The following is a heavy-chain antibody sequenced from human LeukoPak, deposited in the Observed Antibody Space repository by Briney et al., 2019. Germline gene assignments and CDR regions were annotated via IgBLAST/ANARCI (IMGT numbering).Heavy chain of an antibody. V-gene: IGHV1-69*13. CDR2: IIPIFGTA. CDR1: GGTFSSYA. J-gene: IGHJ4*02. CDR3: ARARYYDSGPFDY. D-gene: IGHD3-22*01. Sequence: GASVKVSCKASGGTFSSYAISWVRQAPGQGLEWMGGIIPIFGTANYAQKFQGRVTITADESTSTGYMELSGLRSEDTAVYYCARARYYDSGPFDYWGQGTLVTVSS.